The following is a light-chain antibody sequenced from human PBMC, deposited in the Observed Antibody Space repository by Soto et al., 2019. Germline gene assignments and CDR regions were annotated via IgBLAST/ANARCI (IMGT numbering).Light chain of an antibody. J-gene: IGKJ2*01. CDR3: QQYNSYSPYT. CDR2: DAS. Sequence: DIQMTQSPSTLSASVGDRVTITCRASQSISSWLAWYQQKPGKAPKLLIYDASSLESGVPSRCSGSGSGTEFTLTISILQPDDFATYYCQQYNSYSPYTFGQGTKLEIK. CDR1: QSISSW. V-gene: IGKV1-5*01.